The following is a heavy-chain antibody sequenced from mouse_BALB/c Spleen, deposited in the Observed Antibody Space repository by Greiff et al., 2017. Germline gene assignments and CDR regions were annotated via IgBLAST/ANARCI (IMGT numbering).Heavy chain of an antibody. J-gene: IGHJ4*01. Sequence: EVQLVESGGGLVQPGGSLKLSCAASGFTFSSYTMSWVRQTPEKRLEWVAYISNGGGSTYYPDTVKGRFTISRDNAKNTLYLQMSSLKSEDTAMYYCARLYFRGYAMDYWGQGTSVTVSS. D-gene: IGHD2-14*01. CDR2: ISNGGGST. CDR3: ARLYFRGYAMDY. V-gene: IGHV5-12-2*01. CDR1: GFTFSSYT.